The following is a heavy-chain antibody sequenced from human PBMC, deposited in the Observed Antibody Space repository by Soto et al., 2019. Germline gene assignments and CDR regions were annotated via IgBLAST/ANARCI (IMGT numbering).Heavy chain of an antibody. V-gene: IGHV4-31*03. CDR2: IYYSGST. J-gene: IGHJ6*03. CDR1: GGSISSGGYY. Sequence: SETLSLTCTVSGGSISSGGYYWSWIRQHPGKGLEWIGYIYYSGSTYYNPSLKSRVTISVDTSKNQFSLKLSSVTAADTAVYYCAREGGPTVTITGGGYYYYMDVWGKGTTVTVS. CDR3: AREGGPTVTITGGGYYYYMDV. D-gene: IGHD4-4*01.